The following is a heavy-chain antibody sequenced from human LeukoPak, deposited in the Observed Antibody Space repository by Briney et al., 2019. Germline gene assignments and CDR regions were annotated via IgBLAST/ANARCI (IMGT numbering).Heavy chain of an antibody. V-gene: IGHV4-30-4*01. CDR3: ARGGGYSSSPRGFDY. CDR1: GGSISSGDYY. J-gene: IGHJ4*02. D-gene: IGHD6-6*01. CDR2: IYYSGST. Sequence: SETLSLTCTVSGGSISSGDYYWSWIRQPPGKGLEWIGYIYYSGSTYYNPPLKSRVTISVDTSKNQFSLKLSSVTAADTAVYYCARGGGYSSSPRGFDYWGQGTLVTVSS.